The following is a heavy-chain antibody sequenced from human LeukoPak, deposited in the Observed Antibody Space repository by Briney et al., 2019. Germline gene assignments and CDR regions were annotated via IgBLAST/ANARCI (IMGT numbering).Heavy chain of an antibody. V-gene: IGHV4-28*03. CDR1: GYSISSSNW. CDR2: IYYSGST. Sequence: SDTLSLTCAVSGYSISSSNWWGWIRQPPGKGLEWIGYIYYSGSTYYNPSLKSRVTMSVDTSKNQFSLKLSSVTAVDTAVYYCAGVGSGWNYADWYFDIWGRGTLVTVSS. CDR3: AGVGSGWNYADWYFDI. J-gene: IGHJ2*01. D-gene: IGHD1-7*01.